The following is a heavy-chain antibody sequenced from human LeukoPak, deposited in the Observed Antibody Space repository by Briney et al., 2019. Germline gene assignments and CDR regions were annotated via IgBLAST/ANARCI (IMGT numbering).Heavy chain of an antibody. J-gene: IGHJ4*02. CDR1: GGSISSYY. V-gene: IGHV4-59*01. CDR2: IYYSEST. D-gene: IGHD4-17*01. CDR3: ARVDDYGDYGFDY. Sequence: SETLSLTCTVSGGSISSYYWSWIRQPPGKGLEWIGYIYYSESTNYNPSLKSRVTISVDTSKNQFSLKLSSVTAADTAVYYCARVDDYGDYGFDYWGQGTLVTVSS.